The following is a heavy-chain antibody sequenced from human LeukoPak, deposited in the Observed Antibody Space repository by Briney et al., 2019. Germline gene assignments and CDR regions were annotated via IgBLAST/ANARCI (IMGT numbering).Heavy chain of an antibody. Sequence: SSETLSLTCAVYGGSFSGYYWSWIRQPPGKGLEWIGEINHSGSTNYNPSLKSRVTISVDTSKNQFPLKLSSVTAADTAVYYCARGQYYYDSSGALDYWGQGTLVTVSS. CDR1: GGSFSGYY. D-gene: IGHD3-22*01. J-gene: IGHJ4*02. V-gene: IGHV4-34*01. CDR2: INHSGST. CDR3: ARGQYYYDSSGALDY.